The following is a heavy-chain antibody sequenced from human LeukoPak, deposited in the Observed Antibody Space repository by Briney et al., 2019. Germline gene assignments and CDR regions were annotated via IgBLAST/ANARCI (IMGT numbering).Heavy chain of an antibody. V-gene: IGHV3-30-3*01. Sequence: GGSLRLSCAASGFTFSSYAMHWVRQAPGKGLEWVAVISYDGSNKYYADSVKGRFTISRDNSKNTLYLQMNSLRAEDTAVYYCARVSYYYDSSGYYPGPFDYWGQGTLVTVSS. CDR1: GFTFSSYA. CDR2: ISYDGSNK. D-gene: IGHD3-22*01. J-gene: IGHJ4*02. CDR3: ARVSYYYDSSGYYPGPFDY.